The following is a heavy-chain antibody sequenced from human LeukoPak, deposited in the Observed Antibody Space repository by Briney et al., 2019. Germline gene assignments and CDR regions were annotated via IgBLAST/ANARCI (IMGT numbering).Heavy chain of an antibody. Sequence: GGSLRLSCAASGFTFSSYSMNWVRQAPGKGLEWVSSISSSSSYIYYADSVKGRFTISRDNAKNSLYLQMNSLRAEDTAVYYCARDYDLMTTADAFDIWGQGTMVTVSS. J-gene: IGHJ3*02. V-gene: IGHV3-21*01. CDR3: ARDYDLMTTADAFDI. CDR1: GFTFSSYS. D-gene: IGHD4-11*01. CDR2: ISSSSSYI.